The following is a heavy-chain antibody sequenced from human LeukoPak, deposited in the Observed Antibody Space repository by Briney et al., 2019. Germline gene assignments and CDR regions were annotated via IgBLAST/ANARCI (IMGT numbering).Heavy chain of an antibody. Sequence: PGGSLRLSCAVSGFTFNNYAMGWVRQAPGKGLEWVSGISGTSGRTYYADSVKGRFTISRDNSKNTLFLQMNSLRAEDTAVYYCAKDLPSNIIAASYYFDYWGQGTLVTVPS. D-gene: IGHD6-6*01. CDR1: GFTFNNYA. CDR2: ISGTSGRT. CDR3: AKDLPSNIIAASYYFDY. J-gene: IGHJ4*02. V-gene: IGHV3-23*01.